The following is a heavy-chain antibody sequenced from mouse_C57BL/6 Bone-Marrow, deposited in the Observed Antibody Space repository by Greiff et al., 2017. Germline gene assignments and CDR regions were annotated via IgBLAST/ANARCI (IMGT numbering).Heavy chain of an antibody. J-gene: IGHJ4*01. V-gene: IGHV1-69*01. CDR3: AMTTVVHYYAMDY. CDR2: IDSSASYN. Sequence: QVQLKQPGAELVMPGASVKLSCKASGYTFTSYWMHWVKQRPGQGLEWIGEIDSSASYNNYNQKFKGKSTLTVDKSSSTAYMQLSSLTSEDSAVYYCAMTTVVHYYAMDYWGQGTSVTVSS. CDR1: GYTFTSYW. D-gene: IGHD1-1*01.